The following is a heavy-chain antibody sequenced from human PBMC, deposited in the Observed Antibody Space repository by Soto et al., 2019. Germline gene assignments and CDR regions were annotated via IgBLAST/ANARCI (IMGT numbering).Heavy chain of an antibody. V-gene: IGHV1-24*01. D-gene: IGHD6-13*01. CDR3: ATDAPAADTSILGYYFYGMDV. CDR2: FDPEDGET. J-gene: IGHJ6*02. Sequence: GVSVEVCRALCGDTVSELVVHWVRQAPGKGLEWMGGFDPEDGETIYAQKFQGRVTMTEDISTDTAYMELSSLRSEDTAVYYCATDAPAADTSILGYYFYGMDVWGQGTTVTVSS. CDR1: GDTVSELV.